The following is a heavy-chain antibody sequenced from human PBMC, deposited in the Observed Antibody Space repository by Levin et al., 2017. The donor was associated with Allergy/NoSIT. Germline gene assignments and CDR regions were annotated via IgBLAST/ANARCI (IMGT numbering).Heavy chain of an antibody. CDR2: FDPEDGET. CDR3: ATVRSYYDILTGSHAFDI. D-gene: IGHD3-9*01. Sequence: ASVKVSCKVSGYTLTELSMHWVRQAPGKGLEWMGGFDPEDGETIYAQKFQGRVTMTEDTSTDTAYMELSSLRSEDTAVYYCATVRSYYDILTGSHAFDIWGQGTMVTVSS. V-gene: IGHV1-24*01. J-gene: IGHJ3*02. CDR1: GYTLTELS.